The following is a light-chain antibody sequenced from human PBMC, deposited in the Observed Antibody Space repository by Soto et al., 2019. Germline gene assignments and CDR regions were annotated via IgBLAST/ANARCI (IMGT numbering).Light chain of an antibody. J-gene: IGKJ1*01. CDR1: QSVLYSSNNKNY. CDR3: LQVYSFPRT. Sequence: DIVMTQSPDSLAVSLGERATINCKSSQSVLYSSNNKNYLAWYQQKPGQPPKLLIYWASTRESGVPDRFSGSGSGTEFTLTINSLQPEDYATYYCLQVYSFPRTFGQGTKVDIK. V-gene: IGKV4-1*01. CDR2: WAS.